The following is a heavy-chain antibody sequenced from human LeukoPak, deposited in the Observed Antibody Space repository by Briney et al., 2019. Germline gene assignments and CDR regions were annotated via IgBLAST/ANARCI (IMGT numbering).Heavy chain of an antibody. Sequence: SQTLSLTCAVSGGSISSGGYSWSWIRQPPGKGLEWIGYIYYSGSTYYNPSLKSRVTISVDTSKNQFSLKLSSVTAADTAVYYCARNGRVVAATSTWGQGTLVTVSS. J-gene: IGHJ5*02. D-gene: IGHD2-15*01. CDR1: GGSISSGGYS. V-gene: IGHV4-31*11. CDR2: IYYSGST. CDR3: ARNGRVVAATST.